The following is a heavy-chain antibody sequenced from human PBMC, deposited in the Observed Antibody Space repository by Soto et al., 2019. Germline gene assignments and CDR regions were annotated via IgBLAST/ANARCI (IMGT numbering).Heavy chain of an antibody. J-gene: IGHJ4*02. CDR2: ISSSSSTI. D-gene: IGHD3-22*01. CDR1: GFTFSSYS. Sequence: GGSLRLSCAASGFTFSSYSMNWVRQAPGKGLEWVSYISSSSSTIYYADSVKGRFTISRDNAKNSLYLQMNSLRDEDTAVYYCARCSRVGYYYDSSGPFDYWGQGTLVTVSS. CDR3: ARCSRVGYYYDSSGPFDY. V-gene: IGHV3-48*02.